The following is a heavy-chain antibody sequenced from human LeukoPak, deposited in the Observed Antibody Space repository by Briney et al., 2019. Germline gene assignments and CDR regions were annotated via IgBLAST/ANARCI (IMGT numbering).Heavy chain of an antibody. Sequence: PSETLSLTRTVSGGSISSGGYYWSWIRQHPGKGLEWIGYIYYSGSTYYNPSLKSRVTISVDTSKNQFSLKLSSVTAADTAVYYCARAAAHYGDFWSGYSANNWFDPWGQGTLVTVSS. J-gene: IGHJ5*02. CDR2: IYYSGST. D-gene: IGHD3-3*01. V-gene: IGHV4-31*03. CDR3: ARAAAHYGDFWSGYSANNWFDP. CDR1: GGSISSGGYY.